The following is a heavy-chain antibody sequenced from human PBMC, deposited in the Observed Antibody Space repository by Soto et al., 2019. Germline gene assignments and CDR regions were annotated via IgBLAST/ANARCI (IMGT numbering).Heavy chain of an antibody. CDR1: GGSISSGGYY. J-gene: IGHJ4*02. CDR3: ARGGLDVFSGSPIFDY. D-gene: IGHD3-10*02. CDR2: IYYSGST. V-gene: IGHV4-31*03. Sequence: QVQLQESGPGLVKPSQTLSLTCTVSGGSISSGGYYWSWIRQHPGKGLEWIGYIYYSGSTYCNPSLKSRVTISVDTSKNQFSLKLSSVTAADTAVYYCARGGLDVFSGSPIFDYWGQGTLVTVSS.